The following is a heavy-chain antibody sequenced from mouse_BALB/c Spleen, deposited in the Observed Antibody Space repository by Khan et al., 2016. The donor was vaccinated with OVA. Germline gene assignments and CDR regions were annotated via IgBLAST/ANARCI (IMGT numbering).Heavy chain of an antibody. CDR2: INTHSGVP. V-gene: IGHV9-4*02. CDR3: ARGGAAYYRGDGGAMEY. CDR1: GYTFTTDG. Sequence: QIQLVQSGPELKKPGETVRISCKASGYTFTTDGIQWVQKMPGKGLKWIGWINTHSGVPKYAEDFKGRFAFSLEISDSTTYLQITNLNNEDTATYFCARGGAAYYRGDGGAMEYWGQGTSVTVSS. D-gene: IGHD2-12*01. J-gene: IGHJ4*01.